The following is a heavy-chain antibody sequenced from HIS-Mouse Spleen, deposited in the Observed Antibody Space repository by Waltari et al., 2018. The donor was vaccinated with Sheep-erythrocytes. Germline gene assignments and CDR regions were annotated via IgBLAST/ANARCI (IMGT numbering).Heavy chain of an antibody. CDR2: IKHSGNT. D-gene: IGHD3-22*01. V-gene: IGHV4-34*01. Sequence: QVQLQQWGAGLLKPSETLSLTCAVYGGSFSGYYWSWIRHPPGKGLEWIGEIKHSGNTNYTPSLKRQVTISVNTSKNQFSLKLSSVTAADTAVYYCARSITMIVVVIKTNWFDPWGQGTLVTVSS. CDR1: GGSFSGYY. CDR3: ARSITMIVVVIKTNWFDP. J-gene: IGHJ5*02.